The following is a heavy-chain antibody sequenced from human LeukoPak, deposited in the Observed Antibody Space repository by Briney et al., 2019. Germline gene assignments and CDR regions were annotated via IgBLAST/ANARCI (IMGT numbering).Heavy chain of an antibody. CDR2: IYYSGST. D-gene: IGHD6-19*01. J-gene: IGHJ5*02. Sequence: SETLSLTCTVSGVSISSSNSYWGWIRQPPGKGLEWIGSIYYSGSTYYNPSLKSRVTISVDTSKNQFSLKLSSVTAADTAIYYCARVYSSGWYHWFDPWGQGTLVTVSS. CDR3: ARVYSSGWYHWFDP. V-gene: IGHV4-39*07. CDR1: GVSISSSNSY.